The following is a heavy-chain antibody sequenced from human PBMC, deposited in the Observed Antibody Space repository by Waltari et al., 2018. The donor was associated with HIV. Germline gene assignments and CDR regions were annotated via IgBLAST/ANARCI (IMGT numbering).Heavy chain of an antibody. CDR3: AKDGGSYSGWYDP. D-gene: IGHD1-26*01. CDR2: ISGRGSTT. Sequence: EVQLLESGGGLAQPGGSRRISCAASGFIFSNYDMHWICHSPGKGLEWISLISGRGSTTYYTDSVKGRFIISRDNSRNILFLQMNNLRVEDTAVYYCAKDGGSYSGWYDPWGQGTLVTVSS. J-gene: IGHJ5*02. CDR1: GFIFSNYD. V-gene: IGHV3-23*01.